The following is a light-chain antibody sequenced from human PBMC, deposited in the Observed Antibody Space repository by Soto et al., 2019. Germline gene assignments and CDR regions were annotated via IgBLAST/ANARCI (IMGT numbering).Light chain of an antibody. CDR2: LGS. Sequence: DIVMTQSPLSLTVTPGEPASISCRSSQSLLHSNGYNYMDWNLQKPAESPQLLIYLGSKRASGVADRFAGSGSSKDFTLKISRVEAEDVGVYYWIQTLQTRTFGQGTKVEIK. CDR1: QSLLHSNGYNY. CDR3: IQTLQTRT. J-gene: IGKJ1*01. V-gene: IGKV2-28*01.